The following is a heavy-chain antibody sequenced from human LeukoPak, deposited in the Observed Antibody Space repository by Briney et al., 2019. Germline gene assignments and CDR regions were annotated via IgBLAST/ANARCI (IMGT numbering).Heavy chain of an antibody. Sequence: GASVKVSCKAFGYTFTGYYMHWVRQAPGQGLEWMGRINPNSGGTNYAQKFQGRVTMTRDTSISTAYMELSRLRSDDTAVYYCARGEIVGATKLKIMPDYWGQGTLVTVSS. D-gene: IGHD1-26*01. J-gene: IGHJ4*02. CDR3: ARGEIVGATKLKIMPDY. CDR1: GYTFTGYY. CDR2: INPNSGGT. V-gene: IGHV1-2*06.